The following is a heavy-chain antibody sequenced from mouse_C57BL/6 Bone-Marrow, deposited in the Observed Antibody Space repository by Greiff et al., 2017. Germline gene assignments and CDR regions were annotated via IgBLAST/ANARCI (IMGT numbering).Heavy chain of an antibody. CDR1: GYSFTDYN. J-gene: IGHJ4*01. Sequence: EVKLMESGPELVKPGASVKISCKASGYSFTDYNMNWVKQSNGKSLEWIGVINPNYGTTSYNQKFKGKATLTVDQSSSTAYMQLNSLTSEDSAVYYCAIYYGNYFYYARDYWGQGTSVTVSS. V-gene: IGHV1-39*01. CDR3: AIYYGNYFYYARDY. CDR2: INPNYGTT. D-gene: IGHD2-1*01.